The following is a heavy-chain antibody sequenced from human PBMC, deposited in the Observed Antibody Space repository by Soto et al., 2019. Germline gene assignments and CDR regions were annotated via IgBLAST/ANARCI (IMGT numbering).Heavy chain of an antibody. CDR3: ARDLWRTGYYIPTNWFDP. V-gene: IGHV3-30-3*01. CDR1: GFTFSSYA. D-gene: IGHD3-9*01. CDR2: ISYDGSNK. J-gene: IGHJ5*02. Sequence: QVQLVESGGGVVQPGRSLRLSCAASGFTFSSYAMHWVRQAPGKGLEWVAVISYDGSNKYYADSVEGRFTISRDNSKNTLYLQMNSLRAEDTAVYYCARDLWRTGYYIPTNWFDPWGQGTLVTVSS.